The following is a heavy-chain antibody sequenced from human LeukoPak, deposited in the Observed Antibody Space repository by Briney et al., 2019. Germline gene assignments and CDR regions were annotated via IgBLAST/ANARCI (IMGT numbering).Heavy chain of an antibody. D-gene: IGHD3-22*01. CDR3: ATGGNYYDSSGYYSLGAFDI. CDR2: IIPIFGTA. J-gene: IGHJ3*02. V-gene: IGHV1-69*05. CDR1: GDTFSSYA. Sequence: SVKVSCKASGDTFSSYAISWVRQAPGQGLEWMGGIIPIFGTANYAQKFQGRVTITTDESTSTAYMELSSLRSEDTAVYYCATGGNYYDSSGYYSLGAFDIWGQGTMVTVSS.